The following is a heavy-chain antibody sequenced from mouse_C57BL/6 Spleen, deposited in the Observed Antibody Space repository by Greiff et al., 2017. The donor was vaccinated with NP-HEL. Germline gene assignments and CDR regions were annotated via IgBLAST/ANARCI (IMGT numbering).Heavy chain of an antibody. V-gene: IGHV1-50*01. CDR3: ARRGATMVTTGGYYYAMDY. D-gene: IGHD2-2*01. J-gene: IGHJ4*01. CDR1: GYTFTSYW. Sequence: VQLQQPGAELVKPGASVKLSCKASGYTFTSYWMQWVKQRPGQGLEWIGEIDPSDSYTNYNQKFKGKATLTVDTSSSTAYMQLSSLTSEDSAVYYCARRGATMVTTGGYYYAMDYWGQGTSVTVSS. CDR2: IDPSDSYT.